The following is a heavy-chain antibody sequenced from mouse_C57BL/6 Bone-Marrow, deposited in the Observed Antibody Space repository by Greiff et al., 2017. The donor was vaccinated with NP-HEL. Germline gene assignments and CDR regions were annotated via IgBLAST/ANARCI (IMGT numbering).Heavy chain of an antibody. D-gene: IGHD1-1*01. J-gene: IGHJ2*01. CDR1: GYTFTSYW. V-gene: IGHV1-64*01. CDR3: ARDYGGRNY. CDR2: IHPNSGST. Sequence: QVQLQQSGPELVKPGASVKLSCKASGYTFTSYWMHWVKQRPGQGLEWIGMIHPNSGSTNYNEKFKSKATLTVDKSSSTAYMQLSSLTSEDSAVYYCARDYGGRNYWGQGTTLTVSS.